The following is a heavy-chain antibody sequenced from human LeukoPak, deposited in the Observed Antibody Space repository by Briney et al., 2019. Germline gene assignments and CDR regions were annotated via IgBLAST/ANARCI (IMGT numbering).Heavy chain of an antibody. CDR2: IQYDGSNK. D-gene: IGHD1-26*01. Sequence: PGGSLRLSCAASGFTFSSYGMHWVRQAPGKGLEWVAFIQYDGSNKYYADSVKGRFTISRDNSKNTLYLQMNSLRAEDTAVYYCAKDGSLVGALDYWGQGTRVTVSS. J-gene: IGHJ4*02. CDR1: GFTFSSYG. CDR3: AKDGSLVGALDY. V-gene: IGHV3-30*02.